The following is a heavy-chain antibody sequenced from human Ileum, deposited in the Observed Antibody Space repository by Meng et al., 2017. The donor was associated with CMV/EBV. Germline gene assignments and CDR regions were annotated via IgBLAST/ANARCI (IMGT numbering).Heavy chain of an antibody. Sequence: KACGYTFSRHALHWVCQAPGQRLEWMGWINAGYGNTKYSQNFQDRVTITRDTSASTVYMELSRLRSEDTAVYYCAKGGASPPGNWFDAWGQGTLVTVSS. CDR3: AKGGASPPGNWFDA. CDR1: GYTFSRHA. J-gene: IGHJ5*02. D-gene: IGHD4/OR15-4a*01. CDR2: INAGYGNT. V-gene: IGHV1-3*01.